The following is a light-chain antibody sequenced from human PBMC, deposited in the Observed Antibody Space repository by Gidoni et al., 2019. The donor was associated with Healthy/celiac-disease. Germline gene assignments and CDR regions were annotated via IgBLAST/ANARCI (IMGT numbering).Light chain of an antibody. CDR1: SSNVGGYNY. V-gene: IGLV2-14*01. CDR2: EVS. J-gene: IGLJ2*01. CDR3: SSYTSSSTPVV. Sequence: QSALTQPASVSGSPGQSITISCTGTSSNVGGYNYVSWDQQHPGKAPKRMIYEVSNRPSGVSNRFSGSKSGNTASLTISGLQAEDEADYYCSSYTSSSTPVVFGGGTKLTVL.